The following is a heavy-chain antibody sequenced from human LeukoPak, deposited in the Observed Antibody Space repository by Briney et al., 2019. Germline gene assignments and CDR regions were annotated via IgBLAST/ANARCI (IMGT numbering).Heavy chain of an antibody. V-gene: IGHV4-38-2*02. D-gene: IGHD1-14*01. J-gene: IGHJ5*02. CDR2: IYHSGST. CDR3: ASSTGWFDP. CDR1: GYSISSGYY. Sequence: PSETLSLTCTVSGYSISSGYYWGWIRQPPGKGLEWIGSIYHSGSTYYNPSLKSRVTISVDTSKNQFSLRLSSVTAADTAVYYCASSTGWFDPWGQGTLVTVSS.